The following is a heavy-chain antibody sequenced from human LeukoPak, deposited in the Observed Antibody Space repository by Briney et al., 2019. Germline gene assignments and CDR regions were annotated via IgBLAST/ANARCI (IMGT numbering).Heavy chain of an antibody. CDR1: GYTFTDYY. V-gene: IGHV1-69-2*01. Sequence: ATVRISCKVSGYTFTDYYMYWVPQAPGKGLEWMGLVDPEDGETIYAEKFQGRVTITADTSTDTAYMELSSLRSEDTAVYYCATLDGSRSYYPTHWGQGTLVTVSS. CDR3: ATLDGSRSYYPTH. J-gene: IGHJ4*02. CDR2: VDPEDGET. D-gene: IGHD3-10*01.